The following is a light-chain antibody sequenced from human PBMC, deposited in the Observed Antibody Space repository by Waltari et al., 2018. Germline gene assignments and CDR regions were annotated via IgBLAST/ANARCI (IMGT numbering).Light chain of an antibody. Sequence: DTQMTQSPSTLSASVGDRVSITCRASRSISDWLAWYQQKPGKAPKLLIYKASNLKSGVPSRFGGSGSGTEFTLTISSLQPDDFATYYCQQYDGPSWTFGQGTKVE. CDR3: QQYDGPSWT. CDR2: KAS. V-gene: IGKV1-5*03. J-gene: IGKJ1*01. CDR1: RSISDW.